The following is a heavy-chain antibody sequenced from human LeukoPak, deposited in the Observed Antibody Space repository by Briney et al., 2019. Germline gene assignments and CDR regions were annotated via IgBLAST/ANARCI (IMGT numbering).Heavy chain of an antibody. V-gene: IGHV3-21*01. CDR3: ARDRRDRIAAAGIFDY. CDR2: ISSSSSYI. J-gene: IGHJ4*02. CDR1: GFTFSGYS. Sequence: GGSLRLSCAASGFTFSGYSMNWVRQAPGKGLEWVSSISSSSSYIYYADSVKGRFTISRDNAKNSLYLQMNSLRAEDTAVYYCARDRRDRIAAAGIFDYWGQGTLVTVSS. D-gene: IGHD6-13*01.